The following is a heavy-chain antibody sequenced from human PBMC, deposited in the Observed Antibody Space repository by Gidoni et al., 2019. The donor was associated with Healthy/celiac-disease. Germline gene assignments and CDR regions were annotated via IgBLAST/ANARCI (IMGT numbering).Heavy chain of an antibody. D-gene: IGHD4-17*01. CDR3: ARDRDYLGPLDY. CDR1: GFTVSSNY. V-gene: IGHV3-66*01. J-gene: IGHJ4*02. CDR2: IYSGGST. Sequence: EVQLVESGGGLVQPGGSLRLPCAASGFTVSSNYMSWVRQAPGKGREWVSVIYSGGSTYYADSVKGRFTISRDNSKNTLYLQMNSLRAEDTAVYYCARDRDYLGPLDYWGQGTLVTVSS.